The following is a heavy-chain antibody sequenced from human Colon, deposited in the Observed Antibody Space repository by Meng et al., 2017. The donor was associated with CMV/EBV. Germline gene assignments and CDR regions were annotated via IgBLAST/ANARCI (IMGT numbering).Heavy chain of an antibody. J-gene: IGHJ5*01. V-gene: IGHV4-34*01. D-gene: IGHD2-21*01. Sequence: TVDGGSFSGYHWHWFRQTPQRGLEWIGHVNGGGSSDSNPSLKSRVTISLDTSKNQFSLRLTSVTVADTGVYYCARGMVVIAPWFDAWGHGTLVTVSS. CDR2: VNGGGSS. CDR3: ARGMVVIAPWFDA. CDR1: GGSFSGYH.